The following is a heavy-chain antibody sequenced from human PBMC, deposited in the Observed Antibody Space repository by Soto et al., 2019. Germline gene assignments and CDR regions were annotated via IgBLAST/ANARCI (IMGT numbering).Heavy chain of an antibody. Sequence: GGSLRLSCAGSGFTFSSYSMNWVRQAPGKGLEWVSSISSSSSYIYYADSVKGRFTISRDNAKNSLCLQMNSLRAEDTAVYYCARYGSLADYYYGMDVWGQGTTVTVSS. CDR3: ARYGSLADYYYGMDV. J-gene: IGHJ6*02. CDR1: GFTFSSYS. CDR2: ISSSSSYI. D-gene: IGHD3-10*01. V-gene: IGHV3-21*01.